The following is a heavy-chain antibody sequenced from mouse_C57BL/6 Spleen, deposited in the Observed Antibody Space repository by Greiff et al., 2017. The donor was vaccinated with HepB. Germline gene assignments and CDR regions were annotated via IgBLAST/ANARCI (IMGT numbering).Heavy chain of an antibody. D-gene: IGHD2-3*01. CDR1: GFSLTSYA. CDR2: IWTGGGT. J-gene: IGHJ4*01. Sequence: VQLVESGPGLVAPSQSLSITCTVSGFSLTSYAISWVRQPPGKGLEWLGVIWTGGGTNYNSALKSRLSISKDNSKSQVFLKMNSLQTDDTARDYCASLYDGYSYAMDDWGQGTSVTVSS. CDR3: ASLYDGYSYAMDD. V-gene: IGHV2-9-1*01.